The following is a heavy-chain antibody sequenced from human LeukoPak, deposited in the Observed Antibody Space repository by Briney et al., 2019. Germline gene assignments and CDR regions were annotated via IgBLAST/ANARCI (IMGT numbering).Heavy chain of an antibody. V-gene: IGHV3-21*01. CDR2: ISSSSRFI. CDR1: GFTFSPYS. CDR3: ARDPGVPAAPLDY. Sequence: TGGSLRLSCAASGFTFSPYSMNWVCQAPGEGLEWVAYISSSSRFIYYADSVKGRFIISRDNANNSLHLQMNSLRVEDTAVYFCARDPGVPAAPLDYWGQGTLVAVSS. D-gene: IGHD2-2*01. J-gene: IGHJ4*02.